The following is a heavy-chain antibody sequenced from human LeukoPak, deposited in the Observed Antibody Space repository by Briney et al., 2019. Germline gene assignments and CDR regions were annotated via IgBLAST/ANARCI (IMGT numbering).Heavy chain of an antibody. D-gene: IGHD6-6*01. V-gene: IGHV4-34*01. CDR1: GGSFSGYY. CDR2: INHSGST. J-gene: IGHJ4*02. Sequence: SETLSLTCAVYGGSFSGYYWSWIRQPPGKGLEWIGEINHSGSTNYNPSLKGRVTISVDTSKNQFSLKLSSVTAADTAVYYCARGRGGYSSSRGYFDYWGQGTLVTVSS. CDR3: ARGRGGYSSSRGYFDY.